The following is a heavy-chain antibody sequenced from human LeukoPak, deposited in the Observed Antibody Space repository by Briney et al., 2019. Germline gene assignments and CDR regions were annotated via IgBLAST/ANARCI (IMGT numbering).Heavy chain of an antibody. CDR3: ARLVYYYGSGSYLYDWFDP. V-gene: IGHV3-30*03. J-gene: IGHJ5*02. Sequence: GGSLRLSCAASGFTFSSYGMHWVRQAPGKGLEWVAVISYDGSNKYYADSVKGRFTISRDNSKNTLYLQMNSLRAEDTAVYYCARLVYYYGSGSYLYDWFDPWGQGTLVTVSS. CDR1: GFTFSSYG. CDR2: ISYDGSNK. D-gene: IGHD3-10*01.